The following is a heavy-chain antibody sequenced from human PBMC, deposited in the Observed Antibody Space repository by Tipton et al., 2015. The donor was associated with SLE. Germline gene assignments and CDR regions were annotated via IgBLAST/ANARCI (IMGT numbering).Heavy chain of an antibody. J-gene: IGHJ6*02. Sequence: TLSLTCAVYGGSFSGYYWSWIRQPPGKGLEWIGEINHSGSTNYNPSLKSRVTISVDTSKNQFSLKLSSVTAADTAVYYCARVDFWSGFSMDVWGQGTTVTVSS. V-gene: IGHV4-34*01. D-gene: IGHD3-3*01. CDR2: INHSGST. CDR1: GGSFSGYY. CDR3: ARVDFWSGFSMDV.